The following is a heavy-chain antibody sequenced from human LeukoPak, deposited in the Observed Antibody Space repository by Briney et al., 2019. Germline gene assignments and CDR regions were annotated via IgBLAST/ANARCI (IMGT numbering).Heavy chain of an antibody. J-gene: IGHJ4*02. CDR3: ARDPWLAYCGGDCYWV. D-gene: IGHD2-21*01. CDR1: GGTFSSYT. CDR2: IIPILGIA. Sequence: SVKVSCKASGGTFSSYTISWVRQAPGQGLEWMGRIIPILGIANYAQKFQGRVTITADKSTSTAYMELSSLRAEDTAVYYCARDPWLAYCGGDCYWVWGQGTLVTVSS. V-gene: IGHV1-69*04.